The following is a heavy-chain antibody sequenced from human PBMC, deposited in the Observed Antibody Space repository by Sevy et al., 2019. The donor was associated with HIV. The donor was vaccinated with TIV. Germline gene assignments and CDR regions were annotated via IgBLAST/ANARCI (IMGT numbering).Heavy chain of an antibody. CDR3: AKDRRITMIVVGYFDY. J-gene: IGHJ4*02. Sequence: GGSLRLSCAASGFTFSSYAMSWVRQAPGKGLEWVSAISGSGGSTYYADSVKGRFTISRDNSKNTLYLQMNSLRAEDTAVYYCAKDRRITMIVVGYFDYWGRGTLVTVSS. CDR1: GFTFSSYA. CDR2: ISGSGGST. V-gene: IGHV3-23*01. D-gene: IGHD3-22*01.